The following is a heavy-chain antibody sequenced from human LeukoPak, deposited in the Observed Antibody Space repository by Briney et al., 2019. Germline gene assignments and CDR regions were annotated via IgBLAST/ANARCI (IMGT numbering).Heavy chain of an antibody. CDR3: AKDRRIWFGETPGLDY. V-gene: IGHV3-23*01. CDR1: GFTFSSYG. J-gene: IGHJ4*02. Sequence: GGSLRLSCAASGFTFSSYGMSWVRQAPGKGLEWVSAISGSGGSTYYADSVKGRFTISRDNSKNTLYLQMNSLRAEDTAVYYCAKDRRIWFGETPGLDYWGQGTLVTVSS. CDR2: ISGSGGST. D-gene: IGHD3-10*01.